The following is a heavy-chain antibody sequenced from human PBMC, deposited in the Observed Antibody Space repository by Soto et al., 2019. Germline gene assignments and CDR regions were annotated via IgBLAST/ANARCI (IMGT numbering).Heavy chain of an antibody. D-gene: IGHD2-15*01. V-gene: IGHV3-9*01. CDR1: GFTFDDYA. CDR3: AKNGYCSGGSCYYYYYYMDV. CDR2: ISWNSGSI. J-gene: IGHJ6*03. Sequence: GGSLRLSCAASGFTFDDYAMHWVRQAPGKGLEWVSGISWNSGSIGYADSVKGRFTISRDNAKNSLYLQMNSLRAEDTALYYCAKNGYCSGGSCYYYYYYMDVWGKGTTVTVSS.